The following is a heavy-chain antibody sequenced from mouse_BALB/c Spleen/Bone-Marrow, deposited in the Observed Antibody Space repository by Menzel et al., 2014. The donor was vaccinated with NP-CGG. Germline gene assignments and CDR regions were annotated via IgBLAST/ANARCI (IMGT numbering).Heavy chain of an antibody. CDR2: IDPANGNT. J-gene: IGHJ2*01. CDR1: GFNIKDTY. Sequence: EVQLQQSGAELVKPGASAKLSCTASGFNIKDTYMHWVKQRPEQGLEWIGRIDPANGNTKYDPKFQGKATITADTSSNTAYLQLSSLTSEDTAVYYCARYRLGTYFDYWGPGTTLTVSS. CDR3: ARYRLGTYFDY. V-gene: IGHV14-3*02. D-gene: IGHD1-2*01.